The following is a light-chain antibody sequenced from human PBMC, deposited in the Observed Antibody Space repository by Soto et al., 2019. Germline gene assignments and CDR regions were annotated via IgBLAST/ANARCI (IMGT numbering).Light chain of an antibody. V-gene: IGLV1-44*01. CDR2: SNN. CDR3: AAWDDSLNGPV. J-gene: IGLJ3*02. CDR1: RSNIGSKT. Sequence: QSVLTQPPSASGTPGQRVTISCSGSRSNIGSKTVNWYQQFPGTAAKLLIYSNNQPPSGCRDRLSGSTSATPGSLAISVLHSEDEADYYCAAWDDSLNGPVFGGGTKLTVL.